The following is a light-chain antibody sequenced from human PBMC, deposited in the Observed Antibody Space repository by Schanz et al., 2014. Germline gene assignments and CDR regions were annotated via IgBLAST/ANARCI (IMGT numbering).Light chain of an antibody. Sequence: EIVLTQSPATLSLSPGERATLSCRASQSVSSHLAWYQQKPGQAPRLLIYDASNRATGIPARFSGSGSGTDFTLTISSLEPDDFAVYYCQHRAAFGGGTTVEIE. V-gene: IGKV3-11*01. CDR2: DAS. CDR1: QSVSSH. J-gene: IGKJ4*01. CDR3: QHRAA.